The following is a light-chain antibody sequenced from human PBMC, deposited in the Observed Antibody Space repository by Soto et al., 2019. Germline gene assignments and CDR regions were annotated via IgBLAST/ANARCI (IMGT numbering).Light chain of an antibody. CDR2: DVN. Sequence: QSALTQPASVSGSPGQSITISCTGASGDVGGYNYVSWYQQRPGKAPKLMIFDVNNRPSGVSNRFSGSKSGNTASLTISGLQAEDEADYYCCLYTSSTTYVFGTGPKLTV. J-gene: IGLJ1*01. CDR1: SGDVGGYNY. V-gene: IGLV2-14*01. CDR3: CLYTSSTTYV.